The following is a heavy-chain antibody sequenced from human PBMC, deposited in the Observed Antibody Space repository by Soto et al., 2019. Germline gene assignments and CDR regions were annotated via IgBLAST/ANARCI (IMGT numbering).Heavy chain of an antibody. D-gene: IGHD4-17*01. J-gene: IGHJ6*02. CDR3: ARDGDYKLYYYYGMDV. Sequence: QVQLVQSGAEVKKPGASVKVSCKASGYTFTSYGISWVRQAPGQGLEWMGWISAYNGHTNYAQKLKGRVTMTTDTSTSTAYMELRSLKSDDTDVYYCARDGDYKLYYYYGMDVWGQGTTVTVSS. V-gene: IGHV1-18*01. CDR2: ISAYNGHT. CDR1: GYTFTSYG.